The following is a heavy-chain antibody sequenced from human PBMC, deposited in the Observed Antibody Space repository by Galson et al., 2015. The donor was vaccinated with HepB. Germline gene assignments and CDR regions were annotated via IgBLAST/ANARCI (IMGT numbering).Heavy chain of an antibody. CDR2: ISWNSGSI. CDR1: GFTFDDYA. D-gene: IGHD6-13*01. J-gene: IGHJ5*02. CDR3: AKDTSSSWYGNRFDP. V-gene: IGHV3-9*01. Sequence: SLRLSCAASGFTFDDYAMHWVRQAPGKGLEWVSGISWNSGSIGYADSVKGRFTISRDNAKNSLYLQMNSLRAEDTALYYCAKDTSSSWYGNRFDPWGQGTLVTVSS.